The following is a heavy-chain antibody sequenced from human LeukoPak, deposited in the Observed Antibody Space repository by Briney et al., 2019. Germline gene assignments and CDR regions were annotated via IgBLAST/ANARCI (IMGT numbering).Heavy chain of an antibody. V-gene: IGHV3-53*01. J-gene: IGHJ4*02. Sequence: GGSLRLSCAASGFTVSSNYMSWVRQAPGKGLEWVSVIYGGGSTYYADSVKGRFTISRDNSKNTLYLQMNSLRAEDTAVYYCARLLDTAMADYWGQGTLVTVSS. CDR2: IYGGGST. CDR3: ARLLDTAMADY. CDR1: GFTVSSNY. D-gene: IGHD5-18*01.